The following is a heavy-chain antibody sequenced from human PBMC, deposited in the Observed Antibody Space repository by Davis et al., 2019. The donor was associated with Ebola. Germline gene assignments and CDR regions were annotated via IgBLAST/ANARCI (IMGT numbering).Heavy chain of an antibody. CDR1: GYTFTGYY. CDR2: INPNSGGT. D-gene: IGHD6-13*01. CDR3: ARYRSWQRNWFDP. V-gene: IGHV1-2*06. J-gene: IGHJ5*02. Sequence: ASVKVSCKASGYTFTGYYMHWVRQAPGQGLEWMGRINPNSGGTNYAQKFQGRVTMSRDTSTSTAYMEMSRLRSDDTAVYYCARYRSWQRNWFDPWGQGTLVTVSS.